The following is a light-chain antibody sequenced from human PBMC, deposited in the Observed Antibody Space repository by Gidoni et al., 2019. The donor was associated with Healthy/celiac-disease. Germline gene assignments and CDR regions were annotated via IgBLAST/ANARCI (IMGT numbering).Light chain of an antibody. Sequence: EVVLTQSPATLSLSPGEGATLSCRASQSVCSYLAWYQQKPGQAPRLLIYDASNRATGIPARFSGSGSGTDFTLTISSLEPEDFAVYYCQQRSNWPAWTFGQGTKVEIK. V-gene: IGKV3-11*01. CDR1: QSVCSY. CDR2: DAS. CDR3: QQRSNWPAWT. J-gene: IGKJ1*01.